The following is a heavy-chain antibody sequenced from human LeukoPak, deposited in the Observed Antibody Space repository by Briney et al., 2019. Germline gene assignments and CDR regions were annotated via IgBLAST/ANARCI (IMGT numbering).Heavy chain of an antibody. D-gene: IGHD1-7*01. CDR2: INPSGGST. V-gene: IGHV1-46*01. CDR1: GYTFTSYL. CDR3: AGGLFRLYTGTTYYYFALDV. J-gene: IGHJ6*01. Sequence: APVTVSCKASGYTFTSYLMQWVRQPPGQGQEWMGIINPSGGSTRYAQKLQGRVTMTRDTSTSTVYMELSSLRSEDTAVYYCAGGLFRLYTGTTYYYFALDVWVPGTTVTVSS.